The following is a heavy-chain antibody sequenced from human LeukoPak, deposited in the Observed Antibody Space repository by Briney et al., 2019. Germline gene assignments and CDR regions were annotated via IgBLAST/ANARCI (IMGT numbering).Heavy chain of an antibody. Sequence: GGSLRLSCAASGFTFSDYYMDWVRQAPGKGLEWVSVIYSGGSTYYADPVKGRFTISRDNSKNTLYLQMNSLRAEDTAVYYCARDEGYCSGGSCYSAAFDIWGQGTMVTVSS. CDR3: ARDEGYCSGGSCYSAAFDI. D-gene: IGHD2-15*01. CDR2: IYSGGST. J-gene: IGHJ3*02. V-gene: IGHV3-53*01. CDR1: GFTFSDYY.